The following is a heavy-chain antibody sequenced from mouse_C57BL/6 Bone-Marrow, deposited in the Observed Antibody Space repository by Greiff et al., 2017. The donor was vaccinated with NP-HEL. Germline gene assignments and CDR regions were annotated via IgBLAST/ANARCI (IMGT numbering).Heavy chain of an antibody. Sequence: EVKLMESGGGLVQSGRSLRLSCATSGFTFSDFYMEWVRQAPGKGLEWIAASRNKANDYTTEYSASVKGRFIVSRDTSQSILYLQMNALRAEDTAIYYCARDASPCYCSIGASDYWGQGTSVTVSS. CDR1: GFTFSDFY. J-gene: IGHJ4*01. V-gene: IGHV7-1*01. CDR3: ARDASPCYCSIGASDY. CDR2: SRNKANDYTT. D-gene: IGHD6-1*01.